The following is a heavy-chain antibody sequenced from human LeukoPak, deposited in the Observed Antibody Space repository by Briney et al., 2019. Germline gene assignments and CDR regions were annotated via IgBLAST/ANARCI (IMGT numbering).Heavy chain of an antibody. CDR3: GKRYKWFGGTDTANLDP. J-gene: IGHJ5*02. V-gene: IGHV3-48*03. D-gene: IGHD3-10*01. CDR2: ISSSGSTI. Sequence: GGSLRLSCAASGFTFSSYEMNWVRQAPGKGLEWVSYISSSGSTIYYADSVKGRFTISRDNSKNTLYLQMNSLRAEDTAVYYCGKRYKWFGGTDTANLDPWGQGTLVTVSS. CDR1: GFTFSSYE.